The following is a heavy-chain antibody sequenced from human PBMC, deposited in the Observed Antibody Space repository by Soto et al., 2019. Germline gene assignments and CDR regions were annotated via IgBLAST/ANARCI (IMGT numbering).Heavy chain of an antibody. D-gene: IGHD5-12*01. CDR3: AAGGGLPRYY. CDR1: GVSISRGGYS. Sequence: QLQLQESGSGLVKPSQTLSLTCAVSGVSISRGGYSWSWIRQPPGKGLEWIGYIYHSGSTYYNPSLKSRVTISVDTSKKQFSLKLSSVTAADTAVYYCAAGGGLPRYYWGQGTLVTVSS. V-gene: IGHV4-30-2*01. CDR2: IYHSGST. J-gene: IGHJ4*02.